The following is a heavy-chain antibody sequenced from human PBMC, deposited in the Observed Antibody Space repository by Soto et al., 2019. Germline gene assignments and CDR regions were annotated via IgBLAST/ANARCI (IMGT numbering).Heavy chain of an antibody. Sequence: QVQLQESGPGLVKPSQTLSLTCTVSGGSISSGGYYWSWIRQHPGKGLEWIGYIYYSGSTYYNPSLESRVTISVDTSKNQFSLKLSSVTAADTAVYYCARAGHYYGSGAFDYWGQGTLVTVSS. CDR2: IYYSGST. D-gene: IGHD3-10*01. CDR1: GGSISSGGYY. V-gene: IGHV4-31*03. CDR3: ARAGHYYGSGAFDY. J-gene: IGHJ4*02.